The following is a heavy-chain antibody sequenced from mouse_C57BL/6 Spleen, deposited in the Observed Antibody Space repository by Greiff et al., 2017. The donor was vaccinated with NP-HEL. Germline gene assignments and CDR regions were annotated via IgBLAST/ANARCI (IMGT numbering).Heavy chain of an antibody. D-gene: IGHD1-1*01. Sequence: QVHVKQPGAELVKPGASVKMSCKASGYTFTSYWITWVKQRPGQGLEWIGDIYPGSGSTNYNEKFKSKATLTVDTSSSTAYMQLSSLTSEDSAVYYCARAYGSPYFDYWGQGTTLTVSS. V-gene: IGHV1-55*01. J-gene: IGHJ2*01. CDR3: ARAYGSPYFDY. CDR2: IYPGSGST. CDR1: GYTFTSYW.